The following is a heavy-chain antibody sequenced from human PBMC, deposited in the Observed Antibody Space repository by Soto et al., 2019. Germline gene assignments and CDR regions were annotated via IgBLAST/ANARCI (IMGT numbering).Heavy chain of an antibody. J-gene: IGHJ5*02. D-gene: IGHD2-15*01. CDR1: GFPFSSRA. V-gene: IGHV3-23*01. CDR2: ISGSGTIT. Sequence: EVQLLESGGGLVQPGGSLRLSCAASGFPFSSRAMSWVRQAPGKGLEWVSAISGSGTITYYADSVKGRFTISRDTSKNTLYLQMNSLRADDTAAYYCAEWARYCSGADCRAWGQGTLVTVSS. CDR3: AEWARYCSGADCRA.